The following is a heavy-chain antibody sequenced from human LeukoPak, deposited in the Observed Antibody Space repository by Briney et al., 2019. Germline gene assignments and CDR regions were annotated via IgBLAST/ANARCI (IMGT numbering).Heavy chain of an antibody. Sequence: RASVKVSCKASGGTFSSYAISWVRQAPGQGLEWMGGINPNSGGTNYAQKFQGRVTMTRDTSISTAYMELSSLRSDDTAVYYCVRGDYRYGYPNWGQGTLVTVSS. V-gene: IGHV1-2*02. D-gene: IGHD5-18*01. J-gene: IGHJ4*02. CDR2: INPNSGGT. CDR3: VRGDYRYGYPN. CDR1: GGTFSSYA.